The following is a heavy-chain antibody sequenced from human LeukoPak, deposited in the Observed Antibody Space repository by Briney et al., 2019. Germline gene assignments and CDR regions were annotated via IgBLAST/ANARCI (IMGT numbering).Heavy chain of an antibody. J-gene: IGHJ4*02. D-gene: IGHD1-26*01. CDR1: GFTFSSYA. CDR2: ISGSGGST. Sequence: RSGGSLRLSCAASGFTFSSYAMSWVRQAPGKGPEWVSTISGSGGSTYYADSVKGRFTISRDNSKNSLYLQMSSLRAEDTALYYCAKVVGATTRGYFDYWGQGTLVTVSS. V-gene: IGHV3-23*01. CDR3: AKVVGATTRGYFDY.